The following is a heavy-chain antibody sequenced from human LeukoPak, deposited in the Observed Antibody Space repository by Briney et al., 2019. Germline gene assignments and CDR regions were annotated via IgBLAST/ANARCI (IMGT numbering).Heavy chain of an antibody. CDR3: ARAGGELMVYAPAYYYYYYMDV. Sequence: GASVKVSCKASGYTFTGYYMHWVRQAPGQGLEWMGWINPNSGGTNYAQKFQGRVTMTRDTSISTAYMELSRLRSDDTAVYYCARAGGELMVYAPAYYYYYYMDVWGKGTTVTVSS. J-gene: IGHJ6*03. CDR1: GYTFTGYY. D-gene: IGHD2-8*01. V-gene: IGHV1-2*02. CDR2: INPNSGGT.